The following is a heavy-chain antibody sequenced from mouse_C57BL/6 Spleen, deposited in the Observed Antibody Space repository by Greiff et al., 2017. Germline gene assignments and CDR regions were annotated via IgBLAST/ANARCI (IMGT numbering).Heavy chain of an antibody. CDR1: GYSITSGYY. Sequence: EVQLQQSGPGLVKPSQSLSLTCSVTGYSITSGYYWNWIRQFPGNKLEWMGYISYDGSNNYNPSLKNRISITRDTSQNQFFLKLNSVTTEDTATYYCARGYEGLDYWGQGTSVTVSS. CDR3: ARGYEGLDY. CDR2: ISYDGSN. J-gene: IGHJ4*01. V-gene: IGHV3-6*01. D-gene: IGHD2-12*01.